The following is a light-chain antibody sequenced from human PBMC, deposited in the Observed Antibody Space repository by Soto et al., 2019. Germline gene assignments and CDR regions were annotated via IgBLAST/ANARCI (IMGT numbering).Light chain of an antibody. V-gene: IGKV3-15*01. Sequence: EIVMTQSPATLSMSPGERATLFCRASQSVNSNLAWYQQKPGQAPRLLIFGSSTRATGIPARFGGSGSGTDFTITISSLQSEDFAVYYCQQYNNWPPLTFGGGTKVEIK. CDR2: GSS. J-gene: IGKJ4*01. CDR1: QSVNSN. CDR3: QQYNNWPPLT.